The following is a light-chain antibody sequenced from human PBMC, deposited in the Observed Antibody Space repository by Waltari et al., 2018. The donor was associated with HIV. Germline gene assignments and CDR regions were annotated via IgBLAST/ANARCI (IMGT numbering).Light chain of an antibody. V-gene: IGKV1-5*03. CDR3: QQISSASRT. CDR1: QSIGNW. J-gene: IGKJ4*01. CDR2: KAS. Sequence: DIQMTQSPSTLSASVGDRVPITCRASQSIGNWLAWYQQKPGRAPKVLIYKASRLQSGVPSRFSGRGSETEFNLTISSLQPDDFATYYCQQISSASRTFGGGTKVEIK.